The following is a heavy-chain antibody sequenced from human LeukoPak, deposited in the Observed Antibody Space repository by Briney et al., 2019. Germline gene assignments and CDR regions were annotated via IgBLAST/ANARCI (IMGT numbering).Heavy chain of an antibody. D-gene: IGHD4-17*01. Sequence: PGGSLRLSCAASGFTFSSYGMHWVRQAPGKGLEWVAFIRYDGSNKYYADSVKGRFTISRDNSKNTLYLQMNSLRAEDTAVYYCAKDQRLRLTYYYYYYMDVWGKGTTVTISS. CDR3: AKDQRLRLTYYYYYYMDV. J-gene: IGHJ6*03. CDR1: GFTFSSYG. V-gene: IGHV3-30*02. CDR2: IRYDGSNK.